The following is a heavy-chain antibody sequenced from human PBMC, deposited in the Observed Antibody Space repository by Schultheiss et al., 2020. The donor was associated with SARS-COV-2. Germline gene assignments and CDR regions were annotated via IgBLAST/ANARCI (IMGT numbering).Heavy chain of an antibody. V-gene: IGHV4-61*09. J-gene: IGHJ4*02. D-gene: IGHD3-22*01. CDR1: GGSISSGSYY. Sequence: SQTLSLTCTVSGGSISSGSYYWSWIRQPAGKGLEWIGYIYYSGSTNYNPSLKSRVTISVDTSKNQFSLKLSSVTAADTAVYYCARRRVSGSRRDYWGQGTLVTVSS. CDR2: IYYSGST. CDR3: ARRRVSGSRRDY.